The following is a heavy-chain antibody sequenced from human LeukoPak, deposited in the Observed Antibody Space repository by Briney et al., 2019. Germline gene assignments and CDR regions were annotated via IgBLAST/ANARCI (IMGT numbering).Heavy chain of an antibody. V-gene: IGHV3-48*01. Sequence: GGSLRLSCAASGFTFSNYNVNWVRQPPGKGLQWVSCISSSSNIIYYADSVKGRFTISRDNAKNSLFPQMNSLRAEDTAVYYCARDFAREFTIDYWGQGTLVTVSS. D-gene: IGHD3-10*01. CDR2: ISSSSNII. J-gene: IGHJ4*02. CDR1: GFTFSNYN. CDR3: ARDFAREFTIDY.